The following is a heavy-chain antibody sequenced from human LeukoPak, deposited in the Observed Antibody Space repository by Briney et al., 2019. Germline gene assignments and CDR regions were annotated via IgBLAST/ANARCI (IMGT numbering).Heavy chain of an antibody. CDR3: ARMILKQWLGGGTNWFDP. Sequence: GSLRLSCTVSGFSLSSYAMSWIRQPPGKGLEWIGSIYYSGSTYYNPSLKSRVTISVDTSKNQFSLKLSSVTAADTAVYYCARMILKQWLGGGTNWFDPWGQGTLVTVSS. CDR1: GFSLSSYA. D-gene: IGHD6-19*01. CDR2: IYYSGST. J-gene: IGHJ5*02. V-gene: IGHV4-39*07.